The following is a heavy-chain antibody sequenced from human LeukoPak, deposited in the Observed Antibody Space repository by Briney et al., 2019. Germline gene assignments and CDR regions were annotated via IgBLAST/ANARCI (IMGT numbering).Heavy chain of an antibody. CDR1: GFTFSGYW. Sequence: GGSLRLSCAVSGFTFSGYWMSWFRQAPGKGLEWVANINQGETEKQYVDSVKGRFTISRDNAKNSGYLQMNSLRVEDTAVYYCAREVLHNTHDSWGQGTLVTVSS. J-gene: IGHJ4*02. D-gene: IGHD1-14*01. CDR3: AREVLHNTHDS. V-gene: IGHV3-7*01. CDR2: INQGETEK.